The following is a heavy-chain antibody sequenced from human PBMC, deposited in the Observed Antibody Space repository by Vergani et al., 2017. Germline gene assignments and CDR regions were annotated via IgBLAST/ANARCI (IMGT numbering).Heavy chain of an antibody. CDR2: IYMSGST. D-gene: IGHD3-16*02. J-gene: IGHJ6*03. Sequence: QVQLQESGPGLVKPSQTLSLTCTVSDGSINSGSYYWSWIRQPAGKGLEWIGRIYMSGSTNYNPSLKSRVTISVDTSKNQFSLKLSSVTAADTAVYFCARASLRALVGYYYYMDVWGKGKTVVVSS. CDR1: DGSINSGSYY. V-gene: IGHV4-61*02. CDR3: ARASLRALVGYYYYMDV.